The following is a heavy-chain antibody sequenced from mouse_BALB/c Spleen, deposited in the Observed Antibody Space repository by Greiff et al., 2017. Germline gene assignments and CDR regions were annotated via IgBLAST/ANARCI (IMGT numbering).Heavy chain of an antibody. CDR2: ISSGSSTI. V-gene: IGHV5-17*02. Sequence: EVNLVESGGGLVQPGGSRKLSCAASGFTFSSFGMHWVRQAPEKGLEWVAYISSGSSTIYYADTVKGRFTISRDNPKNTLFLQMTSLRSEDTAMYYCAFGLMDYWGQGTSVTVSS. J-gene: IGHJ4*01. CDR1: GFTFSSFG. D-gene: IGHD3-1*01. CDR3: AFGLMDY.